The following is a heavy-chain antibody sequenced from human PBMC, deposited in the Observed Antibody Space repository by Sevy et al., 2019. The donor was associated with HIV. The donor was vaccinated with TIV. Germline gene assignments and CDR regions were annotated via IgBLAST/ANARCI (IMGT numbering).Heavy chain of an antibody. Sequence: GGSLRLSCAASGFTFSSYSMNWVRQAPGKGLEWVSYISSSSSTIYYADSVKGRFTISRDNAKNSLYLQMNSLRDEDTAVYYCARDYYDSSGYYYVLDAFDIRGQGTMVTVSS. V-gene: IGHV3-48*02. D-gene: IGHD3-22*01. CDR3: ARDYYDSSGYYYVLDAFDI. CDR2: ISSSSSTI. J-gene: IGHJ3*02. CDR1: GFTFSSYS.